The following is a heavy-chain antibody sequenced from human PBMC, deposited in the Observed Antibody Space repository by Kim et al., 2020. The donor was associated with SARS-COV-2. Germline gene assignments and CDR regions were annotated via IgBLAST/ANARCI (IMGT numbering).Heavy chain of an antibody. CDR3: ARVGDYYDSSGYPFGWYFDL. J-gene: IGHJ2*01. CDR1: GFTFSSYS. Sequence: GGSLRLSCAASGFTFSSYSMNWVRQAPGKGLEWVSSISSSSSYIYYADSVKGRFTISRDNAKNSLYLQMNSLRAEDTAVYYCARVGDYYDSSGYPFGWYFDLWGRGTLVTVSS. D-gene: IGHD3-22*01. V-gene: IGHV3-21*01. CDR2: ISSSSSYI.